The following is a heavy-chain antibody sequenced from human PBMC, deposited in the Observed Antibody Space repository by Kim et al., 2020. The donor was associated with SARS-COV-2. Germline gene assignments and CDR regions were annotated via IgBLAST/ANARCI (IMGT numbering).Heavy chain of an antibody. J-gene: IGHJ5*02. CDR3: ARKRAYYGSGIGPLVEWFDP. CDR2: IYYSGST. V-gene: IGHV4-59*01. CDR1: GGSISSYD. D-gene: IGHD3-10*01. Sequence: SETLSLTCTVSGGSISSYDWSWIRQPPGKGLEWIGYIYYSGSTNYNPSLKSRVTISVDTSKNQFSLKLSSVTAADTAVYYCARKRAYYGSGIGPLVEWFDPWGQGTLVTVSS.